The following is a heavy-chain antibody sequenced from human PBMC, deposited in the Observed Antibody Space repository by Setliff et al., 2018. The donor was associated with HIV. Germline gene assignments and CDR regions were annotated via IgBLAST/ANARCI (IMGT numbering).Heavy chain of an antibody. D-gene: IGHD1-26*01. V-gene: IGHV3-23*01. Sequence: PGGSLRLSCAVSWFMFANYAMNWARQGPGRELEWVSAIRGNGVDRFYTDSVRGRFTISRDNSKNTLYLQMSGLRADDTAIYYCARDDGRSLFLDYWGQGTLVTVS. CDR2: IRGNGVDR. CDR1: WFMFANYA. J-gene: IGHJ4*02. CDR3: ARDDGRSLFLDY.